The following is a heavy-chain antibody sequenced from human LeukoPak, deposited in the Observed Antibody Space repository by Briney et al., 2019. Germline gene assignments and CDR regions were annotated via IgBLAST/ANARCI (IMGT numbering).Heavy chain of an antibody. CDR2: ISYDGSNK. D-gene: IGHD1-26*01. J-gene: IGHJ6*03. CDR1: GFTFSSYG. Sequence: GGSLRLSCAASGFTFSSYGMHWVRQAPGKGLEWVAVISYDGSNKYYADSVKGRFTISRDNSKNTLYLQMNSLRSEDTAVYYCARDLLVGATAYYYYYMDVWGKGTTVTVSS. V-gene: IGHV3-30*03. CDR3: ARDLLVGATAYYYYYMDV.